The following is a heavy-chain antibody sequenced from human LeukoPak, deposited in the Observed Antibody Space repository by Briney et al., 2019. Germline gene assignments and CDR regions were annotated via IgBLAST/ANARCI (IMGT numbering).Heavy chain of an antibody. CDR3: ARKRMVRGVPFDY. CDR1: GFTFSSYS. V-gene: IGHV4-34*01. CDR2: INHSGST. J-gene: IGHJ4*02. D-gene: IGHD3-10*01. Sequence: PGGSLRLSCAASGFTFSSYSMNWVRQPPGKGLEWIGEINHSGSTNYNPSLKSRVTISVDTSKNQFSLKLSSVTAADTAVYYCARKRMVRGVPFDYWGQGTLVTVSS.